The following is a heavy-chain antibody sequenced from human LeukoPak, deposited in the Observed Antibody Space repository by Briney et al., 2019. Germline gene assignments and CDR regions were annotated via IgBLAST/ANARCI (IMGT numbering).Heavy chain of an antibody. CDR1: GFTFSSYA. CDR2: ISGSGGST. V-gene: IGHV3-23*01. J-gene: IGHJ4*02. D-gene: IGHD3-3*01. CDR3: AKDSQPSRVVPNLWYFDY. Sequence: GGSLRLSCAASGFTFSSYAMSWVRQAPGKGLEWVSAISGSGGSTYYADSVKGRFTISRDNSKNTLYLQMNSLGAEDTAVYYCAKDSQPSRVVPNLWYFDYWGQGTLVTVSS.